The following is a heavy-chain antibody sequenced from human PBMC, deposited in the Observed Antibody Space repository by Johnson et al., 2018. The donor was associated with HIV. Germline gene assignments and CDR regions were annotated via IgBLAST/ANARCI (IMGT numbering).Heavy chain of an antibody. D-gene: IGHD2-21*01. Sequence: MMLVESGGGVVQPGRSLRLSCAASGFTFSSYWMSWVRQAPGKGLEWVANIKQDGSEKYYVDSVKGRFTISRDNAKNSLYLQMNSLRAEDTAVYYCAGVPEGDDGAFDIWGQGTMVTVSS. CDR1: GFTFSSYW. CDR2: IKQDGSEK. CDR3: AGVPEGDDGAFDI. J-gene: IGHJ3*02. V-gene: IGHV3-7*01.